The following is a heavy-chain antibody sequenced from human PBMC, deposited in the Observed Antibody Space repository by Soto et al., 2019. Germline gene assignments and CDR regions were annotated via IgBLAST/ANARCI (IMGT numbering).Heavy chain of an antibody. J-gene: IGHJ5*02. CDR3: AKGFHYYGSGSYFNWFDP. Sequence: GGSLRLSCAASGFTFDDYTMHWVRQAPGKGLEWVSLISWDGGSTYYADSVKGRFTISRDNSKNSLYLQMNSLRTEDTALYYCAKGFHYYGSGSYFNWFDPWGQGTLVTVSS. CDR1: GFTFDDYT. V-gene: IGHV3-43*01. CDR2: ISWDGGST. D-gene: IGHD3-10*01.